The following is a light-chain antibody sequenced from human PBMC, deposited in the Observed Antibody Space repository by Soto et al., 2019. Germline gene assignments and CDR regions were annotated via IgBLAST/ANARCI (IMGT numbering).Light chain of an antibody. CDR2: NTN. J-gene: IGLJ3*02. Sequence: QTVVTQEPSFSVSPGGTVTLTCGLTSGSVSTRNYPSWYQQIPGQAPRTLIYNTNTRSSGVPDRFSGSILGNKAALTITGAQSEEESDYCCVLYVCSGIHWVFGGGSELTVL. CDR3: VLYVCSGIHWV. CDR1: SGSVSTRNY. V-gene: IGLV8-61*01.